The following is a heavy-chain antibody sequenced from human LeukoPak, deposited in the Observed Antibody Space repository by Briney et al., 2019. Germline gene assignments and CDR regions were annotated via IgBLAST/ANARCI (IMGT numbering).Heavy chain of an antibody. V-gene: IGHV3-48*04. J-gene: IGHJ6*03. CDR2: ISSGSSVI. CDR3: ARDFEVPSAAPDYFYNYYIDV. CDR1: GFTFSSYS. Sequence: GGSLRLSCAASGFTFSSYSMNWVRQAPGKGLEWLSYISSGSSVIYYADSVKGRFTVSRENVENSLYLQMNSLSVEDTAVYYCARDFEVPSAAPDYFYNYYIDVWGKGTTVTVSS. D-gene: IGHD6-25*01.